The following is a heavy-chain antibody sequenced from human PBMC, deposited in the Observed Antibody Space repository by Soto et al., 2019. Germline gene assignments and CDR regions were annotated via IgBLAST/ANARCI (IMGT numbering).Heavy chain of an antibody. Sequence: QVQLVESGGGVVQPGRSLRLSCVTSGFNFSNYGLHWVRQAPGKGLEWVTYISYDGNTEYYADSVKGRFTISRDNSKNTVFLQMDRLRGEDTALYYCTRDVRIRITLIAVAAAFDPWGQGTLVTVSS. V-gene: IGHV3-30*03. J-gene: IGHJ5*02. CDR2: ISYDGNTE. CDR3: TRDVRIRITLIAVAAAFDP. D-gene: IGHD3-22*01. CDR1: GFNFSNYG.